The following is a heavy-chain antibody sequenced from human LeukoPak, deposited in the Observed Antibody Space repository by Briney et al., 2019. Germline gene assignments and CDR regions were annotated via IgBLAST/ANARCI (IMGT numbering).Heavy chain of an antibody. D-gene: IGHD3-3*01. Sequence: SVKVSCKASGGTFSSYASSWVRQAPGQGLEWMGGIIPIFGTANYAQKFQGRVTITADESTSTAYMELSSLRSEDTAVYYCARDAILEWLPPSYYYMDVWGKGTTVTVSS. CDR3: ARDAILEWLPPSYYYMDV. V-gene: IGHV1-69*01. J-gene: IGHJ6*03. CDR2: IIPIFGTA. CDR1: GGTFSSYA.